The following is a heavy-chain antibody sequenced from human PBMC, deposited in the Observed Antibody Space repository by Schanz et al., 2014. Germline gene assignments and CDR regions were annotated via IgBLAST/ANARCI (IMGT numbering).Heavy chain of an antibody. CDR3: VRDSFFAFDY. V-gene: IGHV3-7*01. Sequence: EEQLVESGGGLVQPGGSLRLSCAASGFSFSDYYMSWIRQAPGKGLEWVANIKRDGSEKNYLDSVKGRFTMSRDNAKNSVFLQMNSLRAEDTAVYYCVRDSFFAFDYWGQGTLVTVSS. J-gene: IGHJ4*02. CDR1: GFSFSDYY. CDR2: IKRDGSEK. D-gene: IGHD3-3*01.